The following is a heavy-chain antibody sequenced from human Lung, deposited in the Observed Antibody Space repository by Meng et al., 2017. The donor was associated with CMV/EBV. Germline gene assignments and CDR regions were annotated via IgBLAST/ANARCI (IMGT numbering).Heavy chain of an antibody. CDR2: ISSSGTYI. J-gene: IGHJ6*02. CDR3: ARDVSPRSSAYFAIYYFYALDV. CDR1: GFTFSSYS. D-gene: IGHD2-21*01. V-gene: IGHV3-21*01. Sequence: GGSXRLXCAASGFTFSSYSMNWVRQAPGKGLEWVSSISSSGTYIYYADSVKGRFTISRDNAQNSLYLQMNSLRAEDTAVYYCARDVSPRSSAYFAIYYFYALDVWXQGTTVTFSS.